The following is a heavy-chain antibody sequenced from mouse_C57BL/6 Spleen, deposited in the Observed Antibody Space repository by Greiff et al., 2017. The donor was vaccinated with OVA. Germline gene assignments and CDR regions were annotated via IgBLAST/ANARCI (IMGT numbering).Heavy chain of an antibody. J-gene: IGHJ3*01. Sequence: VKLQESGAELVRPGASVTLSCKASGYTFTDYEMHWVKQTPVHGLEWIGAIDPETGGTAYNQKFKDKATLTVDKSSSTAYMQLSSLTSEDSAVYYCASYYYGWFAYWGQGTLVTVSA. V-gene: IGHV1-15*01. CDR3: ASYYYGWFAY. CDR2: IDPETGGT. CDR1: GYTFTDYE. D-gene: IGHD1-1*01.